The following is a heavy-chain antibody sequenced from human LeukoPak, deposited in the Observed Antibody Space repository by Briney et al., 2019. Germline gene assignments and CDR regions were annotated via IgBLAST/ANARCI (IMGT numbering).Heavy chain of an antibody. V-gene: IGHV4-61*08. Sequence: PSETLSLTCAVSGGSISSGGYYWSWIRQPPGKGLEWLGYIYYSGSTNYNPSLKSRVTISVDTSKNQFSLKLSSVTAADTAVYYCARPPRGSVYWYFDLWGRGTLVTVSS. CDR2: IYYSGST. CDR3: ARPPRGSVYWYFDL. D-gene: IGHD3-10*01. J-gene: IGHJ2*01. CDR1: GGSISSGGYY.